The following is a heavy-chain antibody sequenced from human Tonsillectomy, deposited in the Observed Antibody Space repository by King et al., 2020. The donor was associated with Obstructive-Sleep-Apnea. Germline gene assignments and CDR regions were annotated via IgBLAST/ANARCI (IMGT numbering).Heavy chain of an antibody. CDR1: GYTFTRYG. Sequence: QLVQSGAEVKKPGASVKVSCKASGYTFTRYGTSWVRQAPGKGLEWLGGISGYNCNTNYAQNFQGRGTITIDQSTTTVYMELRSLRSDDTAVYYCARDLVTAASSDWGQGTLVTVSS. CDR3: ARDLVTAASSD. V-gene: IGHV1-18*01. J-gene: IGHJ4*02. CDR2: ISGYNCNT. D-gene: IGHD6-13*01.